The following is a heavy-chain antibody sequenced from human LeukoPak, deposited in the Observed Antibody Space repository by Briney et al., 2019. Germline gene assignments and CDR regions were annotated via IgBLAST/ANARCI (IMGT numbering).Heavy chain of an antibody. Sequence: SETLSLTCIVSGGTISSYYWSWIRQPPGKGLEWIGYIYYSGSTNYNPSLKSRVTISLDTSKNQFSLKLSSVTAADTAVYFCARGVTFGGVIVPAFDIWGQGTMVTVSS. CDR3: ARGVTFGGVIVPAFDI. CDR2: IYYSGST. D-gene: IGHD3-16*02. V-gene: IGHV4-59*08. J-gene: IGHJ3*02. CDR1: GGTISSYY.